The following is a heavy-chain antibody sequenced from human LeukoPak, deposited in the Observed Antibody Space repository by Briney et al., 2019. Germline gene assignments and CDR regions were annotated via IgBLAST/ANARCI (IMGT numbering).Heavy chain of an antibody. J-gene: IGHJ6*03. V-gene: IGHV3-7*01. CDR1: GFDFSNYW. D-gene: IGHD2-8*01. CDR3: AKDRCSNGIGCYYYYMDV. Sequence: GGSLRLSCAASGFDFSNYWMTWIRQAPGKGLEYVANINQDGSENYYVDSVKGRFSISRDNTKNSPYLQMNGLRTEDTAVYYCAKDRCSNGIGCYYYYMDVWGKGTTVTISS. CDR2: INQDGSEN.